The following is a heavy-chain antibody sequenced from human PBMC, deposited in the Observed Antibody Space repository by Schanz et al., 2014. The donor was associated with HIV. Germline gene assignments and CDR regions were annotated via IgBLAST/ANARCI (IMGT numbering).Heavy chain of an antibody. V-gene: IGHV3-23*04. CDR2: ISETGGST. CDR1: GFSFRAYV. D-gene: IGHD1-20*01. Sequence: GQLVGSGGGVVQPGRALRLSCAVSGFSFRAYVMSWVRPAPGKGLEWVSSISETGGSTYYAASVRGRFSISRDTSKETLSLQMNSLRAEDTAMYYCAKDQGDITGTPFDYWGQGTLVTVSS. J-gene: IGHJ4*02. CDR3: AKDQGDITGTPFDY.